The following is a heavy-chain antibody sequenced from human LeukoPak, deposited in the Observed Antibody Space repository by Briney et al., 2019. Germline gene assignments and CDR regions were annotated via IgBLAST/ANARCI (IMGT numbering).Heavy chain of an antibody. CDR1: GGTFSSYA. CDR3: ARGLVSATGETGVDY. J-gene: IGHJ4*02. Sequence: ASVKVSCKASGGTFSSYAINWVRQATGQGLEWMGWMNPDSGNTGYAQKFQGRVTMTRNTSISTAYMELSSLRSEDTAVYYCARGLVSATGETGVDYWGQGTLVTVSS. D-gene: IGHD5-24*01. CDR2: MNPDSGNT. V-gene: IGHV1-8*02.